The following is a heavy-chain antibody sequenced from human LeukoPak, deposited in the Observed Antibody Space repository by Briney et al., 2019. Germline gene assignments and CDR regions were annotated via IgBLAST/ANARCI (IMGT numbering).Heavy chain of an antibody. Sequence: PSETLSLTCTVSGGSISSGGYYWSWIRQHPGKGLEWIGYIHYSGSTYYNPSLKSRVTISVDTSKNQFSLKLSSVTAADTAVYYCARTTNYYYYMDVWGKGTTVTVSS. V-gene: IGHV4-31*03. CDR2: IHYSGST. J-gene: IGHJ6*03. CDR3: ARTTNYYYYMDV. CDR1: GGSISSGGYY. D-gene: IGHD4-17*01.